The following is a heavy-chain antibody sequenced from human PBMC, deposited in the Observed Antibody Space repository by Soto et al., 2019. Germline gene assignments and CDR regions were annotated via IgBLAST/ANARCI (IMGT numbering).Heavy chain of an antibody. CDR3: GRFRTGGTGFEY. D-gene: IGHD3-10*01. CDR1: GGSVSSDVYF. Sequence: SETLSRTCTVSGGSVSSDVYFCTWIRQPPGKGLELIGYNPCSVVSKYHSSLKSRVTISKDTSENYFSLKRRYVTAADTAVYYCGRFRTGGTGFEYRGQGALLTLSS. CDR2: NPCSVVS. V-gene: IGHV4-61*03. J-gene: IGHJ4*02.